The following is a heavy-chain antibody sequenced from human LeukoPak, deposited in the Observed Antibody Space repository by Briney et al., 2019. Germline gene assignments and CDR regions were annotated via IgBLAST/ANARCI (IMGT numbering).Heavy chain of an antibody. V-gene: IGHV3-11*01. CDR1: GFTFSDYY. D-gene: IGHD6-13*01. J-gene: IGHJ4*02. CDR3: ARMKGAAAATFEY. CDR2: IGRSETPM. Sequence: KPGGSLRLSCTASGFTFSDYYMSWIRQAPGKGLEWVSDIGRSETPMNYADPVKGRFTISRDNAKNSLNLHMTSLRGEDTAVYYCARMKGAAAATFEYWGQGSLVTVSS.